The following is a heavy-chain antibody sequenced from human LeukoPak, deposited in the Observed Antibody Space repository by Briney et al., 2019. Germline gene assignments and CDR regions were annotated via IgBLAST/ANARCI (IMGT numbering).Heavy chain of an antibody. CDR3: ARGLYLWGSYRWVWFDP. CDR2: IYTSGST. CDR1: GGSISSYY. Sequence: SETLSLTCTVSGGSISSYYWSWIRQPAGKGLEWIGRIYTSGSTNYNPSLKSRVTMSVDTSKNQFSLKLSSVTAADTAVYYCARGLYLWGSYRWVWFDPWGQGTLVTVSS. D-gene: IGHD3-16*01. V-gene: IGHV4-4*07. J-gene: IGHJ5*02.